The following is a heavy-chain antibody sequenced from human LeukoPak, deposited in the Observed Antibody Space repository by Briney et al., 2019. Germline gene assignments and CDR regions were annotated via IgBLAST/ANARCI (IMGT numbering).Heavy chain of an antibody. J-gene: IGHJ6*02. CDR1: GFTFSSYA. Sequence: GGSLRLSCAASGFTFSSYAMSWVRQAPGEGLEWVSAISGSGGRTYYADSVKGRFTISRDNSKNTLYLQMNSLRAEDTAVYYFAKSAVGPYYYGMDVWGQGTTVTVYS. V-gene: IGHV3-23*01. CDR2: ISGSGGRT. CDR3: AKSAVGPYYYGMDV.